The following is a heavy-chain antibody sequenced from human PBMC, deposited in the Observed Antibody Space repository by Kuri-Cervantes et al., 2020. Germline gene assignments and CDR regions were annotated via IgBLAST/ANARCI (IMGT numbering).Heavy chain of an antibody. V-gene: IGHV4-30-2*01. CDR3: ARGIAVAGLFFLN. D-gene: IGHD6-19*01. J-gene: IGHJ4*02. Sequence: SQTLSLTCAVSGGSISSGGYSWSWIRQPPGKGLEWIGYIYHSGSTYYNPSLKSRVTISVDTSKNQFSLKLSSVTAADTAVYYCARGIAVAGLFFLNWGQGTLVTVSS. CDR1: GGSISSGGYS. CDR2: IYHSGST.